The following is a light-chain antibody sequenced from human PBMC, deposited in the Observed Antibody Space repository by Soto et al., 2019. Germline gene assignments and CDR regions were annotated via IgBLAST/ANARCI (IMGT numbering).Light chain of an antibody. CDR2: GVS. Sequence: IILTQSPGTLSLSPGERATLSCRASQSLKRTFLAWYQHKPGQSPRLLISGVSSRAAGVPDRFSGSGSGTDFTLTISRLEPQDSAVYFCQQHDHSPRTFGQGTKVDIK. V-gene: IGKV3-20*01. J-gene: IGKJ1*01. CDR3: QQHDHSPRT. CDR1: QSLKRTF.